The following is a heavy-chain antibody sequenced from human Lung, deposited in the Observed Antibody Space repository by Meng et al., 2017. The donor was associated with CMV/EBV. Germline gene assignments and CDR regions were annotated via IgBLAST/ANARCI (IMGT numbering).Heavy chain of an antibody. CDR1: GLNFRTYG. CDR3: TTDPEGDYDFDF. Sequence: GGSLRLXCVVSGLNFRTYGMTWVRQASGKGLEFVSHINAESTNKGYADAVKGRFTISRDIAGSSVFLQMNNLRVEDAAVYYCTTDPEGDYDFDFWDQGTVVTVSS. CDR2: INAESTNK. D-gene: IGHD4-17*01. V-gene: IGHV3-21*06. J-gene: IGHJ4*02.